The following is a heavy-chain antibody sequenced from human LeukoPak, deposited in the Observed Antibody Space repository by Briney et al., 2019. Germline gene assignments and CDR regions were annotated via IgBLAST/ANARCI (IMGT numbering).Heavy chain of an antibody. Sequence: PGGSLRLSCAASGFTFSSYGTHRARQAPGRGREWLAVISYDGSNKYYADCVKGRFTIARDNSKNTLYLQMNRLRAEHTAVYYCAKDLDYDFWSGYYHPGYYYYGMDVWGQGTTVTVSS. D-gene: IGHD3-3*01. CDR1: GFTFSSYG. CDR3: AKDLDYDFWSGYYHPGYYYYGMDV. J-gene: IGHJ6*02. V-gene: IGHV3-30*18. CDR2: ISYDGSNK.